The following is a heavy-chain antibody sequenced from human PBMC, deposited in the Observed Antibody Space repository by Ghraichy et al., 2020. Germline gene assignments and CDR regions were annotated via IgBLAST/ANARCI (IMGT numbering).Heavy chain of an antibody. V-gene: IGHV1-24*01. J-gene: IGHJ6*02. CDR2: FDPEDGET. D-gene: IGHD2-15*01. CDR3: ATDGPGRIGYYYYGMDV. Sequence: ASVKVSCKVSGYTLTELSMHWVRQAPGKGLEWMGGFDPEDGETIYAQKFQGRVTMTEDTSTDTAYMELSSLRSEDTAVYYCATDGPGRIGYYYYGMDVWGQGTTVTVSS. CDR1: GYTLTELS.